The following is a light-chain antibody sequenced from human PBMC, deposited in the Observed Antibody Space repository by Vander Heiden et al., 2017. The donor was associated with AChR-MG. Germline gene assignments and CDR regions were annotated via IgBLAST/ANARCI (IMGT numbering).Light chain of an antibody. CDR2: GNS. J-gene: IGLJ2*01. CDR3: QSYDRSLSGSV. V-gene: IGLV1-40*01. Sequence: QSVLTQPPPVSGAPGQRVTIPCTGRSSNIGAGYDVHWYQQLPGTAPNLLIYGNSNRPSGVPDRFSGSKSGTSASLAIAGLQAEDEADYYCQSYDRSLSGSVFGGGTKLTVL. CDR1: SSNIGAGYD.